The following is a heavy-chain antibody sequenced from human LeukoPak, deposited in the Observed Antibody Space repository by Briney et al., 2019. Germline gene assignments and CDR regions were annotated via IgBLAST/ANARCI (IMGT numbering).Heavy chain of an antibody. J-gene: IGHJ4*02. CDR3: AKESGYDFG. Sequence: PGGSLRLSCAASGFTFSRYWMHWVRQAPGKGLVWVSRISPDGSRTTYADSVKGRFTISRDNAKNTLFLQMNSLRAEDTAVYYCAKESGYDFGGGQGTPVTVSS. CDR2: ISPDGSRT. CDR1: GFTFSRYW. V-gene: IGHV3-74*01. D-gene: IGHD5-12*01.